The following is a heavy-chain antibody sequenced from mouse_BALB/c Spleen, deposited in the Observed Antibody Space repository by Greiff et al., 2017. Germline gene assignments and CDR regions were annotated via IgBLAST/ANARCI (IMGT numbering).Heavy chain of an antibody. J-gene: IGHJ3*01. D-gene: IGHD2-4*01. V-gene: IGHV1S135*01. CDR3: ARSATLITTFAY. Sequence: VQLKQSGPELVKPGASVKVSCKASGYSFTDYNLYWVKQSHGKSLEWIGYIYPYNGGTSYNQKFKGNATFTVDKSSSTAFMHLNSLTSEDSAVYYCARSATLITTFAYWGQGTLVTVSA. CDR2: IYPYNGGT. CDR1: GYSFTDYN.